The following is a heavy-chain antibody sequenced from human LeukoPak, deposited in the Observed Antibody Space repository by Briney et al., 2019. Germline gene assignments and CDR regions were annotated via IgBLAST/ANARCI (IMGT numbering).Heavy chain of an antibody. CDR2: ISYSSSSI. J-gene: IGHJ4*02. Sequence: GGSLRLSCAASGFTFSTYSMNWVRQAPGKGLEWVAAISYSSSSIFYADSVKGRFTISRDNAQNSLYLQMNSLRADDTAVYYFGFSSSGWARLDYWGQGTLVTVSS. CDR1: GFTFSTYS. CDR3: GFSSSGWARLDY. V-gene: IGHV3-21*01. D-gene: IGHD6-19*01.